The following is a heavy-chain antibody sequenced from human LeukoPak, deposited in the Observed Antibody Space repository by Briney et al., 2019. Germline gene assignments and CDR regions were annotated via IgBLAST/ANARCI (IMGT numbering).Heavy chain of an antibody. Sequence: GGSLRLSCAASGFTFDDYAMHWVRQAPGKGLEWFSGFSWNSGSIGYADSVKGRFTISRDNAKNSLYLQMNSLRAEDMALYYCAKGYCSSTSCLATSWGQGTLVTVSS. D-gene: IGHD2-2*01. CDR3: AKGYCSSTSCLATS. V-gene: IGHV3-9*03. CDR2: FSWNSGSI. J-gene: IGHJ4*02. CDR1: GFTFDDYA.